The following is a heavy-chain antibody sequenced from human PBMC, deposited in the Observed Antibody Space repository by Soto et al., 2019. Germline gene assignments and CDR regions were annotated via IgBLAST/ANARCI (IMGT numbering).Heavy chain of an antibody. CDR3: ARGGVDYYDSSGYYFSPYYFDY. V-gene: IGHV4-4*08. Sequence: PSETLSLTCTVSGDSVSSYYWSWIRQPPGKGLEWIGYIYSSGSTNDNPSLKSRVTISLDTSKNQLSLRLSSVTAADTAVYYCARGGVDYYDSSGYYFSPYYFDYWGQGTLVTVSS. CDR1: GDSVSSYY. D-gene: IGHD3-22*01. J-gene: IGHJ4*02. CDR2: IYSSGST.